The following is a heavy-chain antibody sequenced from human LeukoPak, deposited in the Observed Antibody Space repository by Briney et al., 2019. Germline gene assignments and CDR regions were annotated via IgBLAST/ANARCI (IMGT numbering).Heavy chain of an antibody. V-gene: IGHV3-15*01. CDR1: GFIFSNAW. CDR3: TSDSYGYFGYYYYGMDV. CDR2: IKSKTDGGTT. J-gene: IGHJ6*02. Sequence: GGSLRLSCAASGFIFSNAWMSWVRQGPGKGLEWVGRIKSKTDGGTTDYAAPVKGRFTISRDDSKNTLYLQMNSLKTEDTAVYYCTSDSYGYFGYYYYGMDVWGQGTTVTVSS. D-gene: IGHD5-18*01.